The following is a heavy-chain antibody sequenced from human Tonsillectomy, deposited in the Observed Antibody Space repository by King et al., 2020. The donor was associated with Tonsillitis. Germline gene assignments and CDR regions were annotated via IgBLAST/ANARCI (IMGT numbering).Heavy chain of an antibody. CDR1: GFTFSTYR. Sequence: VQLVESGGGLVKPGGSLRISCAASGFTFSTYRMHWVRQAPGKGLEWVSSISSSSSYKYYEDSVKGRFTISRDNAKNSLYLQMNSLRAEDTAVYYCARHIFGEENYGMDVWGQGTTCTASS. J-gene: IGHJ6*02. CDR3: ARHIFGEENYGMDV. CDR2: ISSSSSYK. D-gene: IGHD3-10*02. V-gene: IGHV3-21*01.